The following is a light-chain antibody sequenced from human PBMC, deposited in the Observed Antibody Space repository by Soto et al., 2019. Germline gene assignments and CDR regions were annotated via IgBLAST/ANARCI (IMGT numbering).Light chain of an antibody. CDR2: EGS. Sequence: QSVLTQPASVSGSPGQSITISCTGTSSDVGSYNLVSWYQQYPGKAPKLIIYEGSKRPSGISNRFSGSKSGTSASLAISGLRSEDEADYYCAAWDDSLSGPYVFGTGTKVTVL. V-gene: IGLV2-14*02. CDR1: SSDVGSYNL. CDR3: AAWDDSLSGPYV. J-gene: IGLJ1*01.